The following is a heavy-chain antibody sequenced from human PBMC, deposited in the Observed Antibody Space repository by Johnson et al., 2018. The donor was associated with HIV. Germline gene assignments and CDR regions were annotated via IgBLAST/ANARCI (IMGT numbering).Heavy chain of an antibody. CDR3: STGDIVVVAGAMLLPLHDAFDI. Sequence: VQLVESGGGVVRPGGSLRLSCAASGFTFDDYGMSWVRQAPGKGLEWVSGINWNGGSTGYADSVKGPFTISRDDSKNMLYLQMNSLKIEDTAVYYCSTGDIVVVAGAMLLPLHDAFDIWGQGTMVTVSS. CDR1: GFTFDDYG. V-gene: IGHV3-20*04. CDR2: INWNGGST. D-gene: IGHD2-15*01. J-gene: IGHJ3*02.